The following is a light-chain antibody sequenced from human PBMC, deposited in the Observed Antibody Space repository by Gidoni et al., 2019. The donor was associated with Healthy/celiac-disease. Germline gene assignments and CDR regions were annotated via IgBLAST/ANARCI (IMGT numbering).Light chain of an antibody. CDR3: QQYGSSWLT. V-gene: IGKV3-20*01. CDR2: GAS. Sequence: ETVLTQSPGTLSLSPGERATLSCRASQSVSSSYLAWYQQKPGQSPSLLIYGASSRAPGIPDRFSGSGSGTDFTLTISRLEPEDVAVYYCQQYGSSWLTFGGGTKVEIK. J-gene: IGKJ4*01. CDR1: QSVSSSY.